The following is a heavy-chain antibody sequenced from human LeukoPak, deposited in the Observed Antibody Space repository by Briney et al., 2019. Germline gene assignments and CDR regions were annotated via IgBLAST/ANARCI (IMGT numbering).Heavy chain of an antibody. Sequence: GGSLRLSCAASGFTFSSYAMSWVRQAPGKGLEWVSSISGSAGSTYYADSVRGRFTISRDNSKNTLYLQMNSLRAEDTAVYYCAKVEGIHIFDYWGQGTLVTVSS. CDR3: AKVEGIHIFDY. D-gene: IGHD6-13*01. J-gene: IGHJ4*02. CDR1: GFTFSSYA. V-gene: IGHV3-23*01. CDR2: ISGSAGST.